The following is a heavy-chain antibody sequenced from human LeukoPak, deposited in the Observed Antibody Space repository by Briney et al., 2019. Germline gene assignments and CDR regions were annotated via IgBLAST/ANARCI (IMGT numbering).Heavy chain of an antibody. D-gene: IGHD3-3*01. CDR1: GFNFNSYS. CDR2: ISSSSTYI. CDR3: TRDGIFGVVGYYYYMDV. Sequence: GGSLRLSCAASGFNFNSYSMNWVRQAPGKGLEWVSTISSSSTYIYYADSVKGRFTISRDTAKSSLYLQMDSLRAEDTAVYYCTRDGIFGVVGYYYYMDVWGKGTTVTVSS. V-gene: IGHV3-21*01. J-gene: IGHJ6*03.